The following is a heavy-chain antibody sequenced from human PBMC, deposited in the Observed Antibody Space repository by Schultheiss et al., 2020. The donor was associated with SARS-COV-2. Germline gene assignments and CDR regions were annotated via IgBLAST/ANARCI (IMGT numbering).Heavy chain of an antibody. CDR1: GGSISSGDYY. J-gene: IGHJ4*02. CDR2: IYYSGGT. V-gene: IGHV4-30-4*01. Sequence: SETLSLTCTVSGGSISSGDYYWSWIRQPPGKGLEWIGYIYYSGGTSYNPSLKSRVTISLDTSKNQFSLKLSSVTAADTAVYYCARAQMDPPYYDIMGLSAELSCWGQGTLVTVSS. D-gene: IGHD3-9*01. CDR3: ARAQMDPPYYDIMGLSAELSC.